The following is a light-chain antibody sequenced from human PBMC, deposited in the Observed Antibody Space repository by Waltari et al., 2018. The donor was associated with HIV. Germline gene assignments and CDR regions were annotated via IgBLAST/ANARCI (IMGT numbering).Light chain of an antibody. CDR1: SYEFDLHNF. CDR3: TTYTAKDSLL. V-gene: IGLV2-14*01. CDR2: GVN. Sequence: SALTQPASVSGSPGQSVTISCTGTSYEFDLHNFLSWYQQHPGKAPHLMIFGVNSRPSGISSRFSAPKSGDTASLTMSGLQSGDEADYYCTTYTAKDSLLIGSGTKLTVL. J-gene: IGLJ2*01.